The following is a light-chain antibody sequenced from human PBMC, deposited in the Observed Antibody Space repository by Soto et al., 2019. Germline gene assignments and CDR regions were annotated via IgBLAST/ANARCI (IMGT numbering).Light chain of an antibody. Sequence: QSALTQPPSASGSPGQSVTISCTGTSSDVGGYNYVSWYQQHPGKAPKLMIYEVNKRPSGVPDRFSGSKSGNMASLTVSGLQAGDEADYYCSSYAGSNIVFGGGTKLTVL. CDR1: SSDVGGYNY. CDR2: EVN. V-gene: IGLV2-8*01. CDR3: SSYAGSNIV. J-gene: IGLJ2*01.